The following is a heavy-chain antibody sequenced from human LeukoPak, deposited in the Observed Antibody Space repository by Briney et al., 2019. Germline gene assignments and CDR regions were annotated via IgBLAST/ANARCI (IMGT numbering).Heavy chain of an antibody. CDR1: GFTFSSYG. V-gene: IGHV3-30*02. CDR3: AKDGSDYGGNHNIDY. J-gene: IGHJ4*02. D-gene: IGHD4-23*01. CDR2: IRYDGSNK. Sequence: GGSLRLSCAASGFTFSSYGMHWVRQAPGKGLEWVAFIRYDGSNKYYADSVKGRFTISRDNSKNTLYLQMNSLRAEDTAVYYCAKDGSDYGGNHNIDYWGQGTLVTVSS.